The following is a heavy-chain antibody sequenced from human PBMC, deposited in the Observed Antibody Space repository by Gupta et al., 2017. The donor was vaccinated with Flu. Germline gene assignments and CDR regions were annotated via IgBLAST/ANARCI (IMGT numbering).Heavy chain of an antibody. J-gene: IGHJ4*02. CDR1: GFTFSSYS. CDR3: ARESGPLRRSFDY. V-gene: IGHV3-21*01. Sequence: EVQLVESGGGLVKPGGSLRLSCAASGFTFSSYSMNWVRQAPGKGLEWVSSISSSSSYIYYADSVKGRFTISRDNAKNSLYLQMNSLRAEDTAVYYCARESGPLRRSFDYWGQGTLVTVSS. D-gene: IGHD3-10*01. CDR2: ISSSSSYI.